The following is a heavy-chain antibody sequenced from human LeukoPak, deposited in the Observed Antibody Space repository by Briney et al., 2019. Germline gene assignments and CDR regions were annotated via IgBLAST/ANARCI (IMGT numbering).Heavy chain of an antibody. CDR3: ANLEAYCSSTSCYR. Sequence: ASVKVSCKASGYTFTGYYMHWVRQAPGQGLEWMGRINPNSGGTNYAQKFQGRVTMTRDTSISTAYMELSRLRSDDTAGYYCANLEAYCSSTSCYRWGQGTLVTVSS. D-gene: IGHD2-2*01. CDR2: INPNSGGT. J-gene: IGHJ4*02. V-gene: IGHV1-2*06. CDR1: GYTFTGYY.